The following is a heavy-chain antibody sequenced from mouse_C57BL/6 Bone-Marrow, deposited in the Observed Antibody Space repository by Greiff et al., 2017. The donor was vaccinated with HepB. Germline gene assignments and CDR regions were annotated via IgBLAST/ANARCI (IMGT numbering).Heavy chain of an antibody. J-gene: IGHJ3*01. Sequence: EVKLMESGGGLVKPGGSLKLSCAASGFTFSSYAMSWVRQTPEKRLEWVATISDGGSYTYYPDNVKGRFTISRDNAKNNLYLQMSHLKSEDTAMYYCARDRIVTSWGQGTLVTVSA. V-gene: IGHV5-4*01. CDR3: ARDRIVTS. CDR2: ISDGGSYT. CDR1: GFTFSSYA. D-gene: IGHD2-5*01.